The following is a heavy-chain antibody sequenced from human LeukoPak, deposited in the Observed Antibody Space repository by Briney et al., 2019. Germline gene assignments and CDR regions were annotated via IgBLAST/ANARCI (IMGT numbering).Heavy chain of an antibody. CDR2: ISGSGGST. CDR1: GFTFSSYA. CDR3: AKQKGYCSGGSCYYSDY. D-gene: IGHD2-15*01. V-gene: IGHV3-23*01. J-gene: IGHJ4*02. Sequence: GGSLRLSCAASGFTFSSYAMSWVRQAPGKGLEWVSAISGSGGSTYYADSVKGRFTISRDNSKNTLYLQMNSLRAEDTARYYCAKQKGYCSGGSCYYSDYWGQGTLVTVSS.